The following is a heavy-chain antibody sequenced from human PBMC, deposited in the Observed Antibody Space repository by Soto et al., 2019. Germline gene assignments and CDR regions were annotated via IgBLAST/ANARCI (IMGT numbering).Heavy chain of an antibody. Sequence: GGSLRLSCAASGFTFDDYAMHWVRQAPGKGLEWVSGISWNSGSIGYADSVKGRFTISRDNAKNSLYLQMNSLRAEDTALYYCAKSYGDSSIFDYWGQGTLVTVSS. V-gene: IGHV3-9*01. D-gene: IGHD4-17*01. CDR3: AKSYGDSSIFDY. CDR1: GFTFDDYA. J-gene: IGHJ4*02. CDR2: ISWNSGSI.